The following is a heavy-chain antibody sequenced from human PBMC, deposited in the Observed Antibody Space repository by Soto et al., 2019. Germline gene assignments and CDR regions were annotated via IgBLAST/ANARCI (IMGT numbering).Heavy chain of an antibody. Sequence: ASVKVSCKASGYTFTSYAMHWVRQAPGQRLEWMGWINAGNGNTKYSQKFQGRVTITRDTSASTAYMELSSLRSEDTAVYYCAAGQPMVIWFDPWGQGTLVTVSS. CDR1: GYTFTSYA. CDR3: AAGQPMVIWFDP. J-gene: IGHJ5*02. D-gene: IGHD6-13*01. CDR2: INAGNGNT. V-gene: IGHV1-3*01.